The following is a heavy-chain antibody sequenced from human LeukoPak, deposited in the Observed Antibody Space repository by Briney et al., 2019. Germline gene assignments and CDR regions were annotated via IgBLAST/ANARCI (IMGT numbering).Heavy chain of an antibody. J-gene: IGHJ5*02. D-gene: IGHD2-21*02. CDR2: IYTSGST. V-gene: IGHV4-4*07. Sequence: SETLSLTCTVSGGSISSYYWSWIRQPAGKGLEWIGRIYTSGSTNYNPSLKSRVTMSVDTSKNQFSLKLSSVTAADTAVYYCARPPRDVGKHGWFDPWGQGTLVTVSS. CDR3: ARPPRDVGKHGWFDP. CDR1: GGSISSYY.